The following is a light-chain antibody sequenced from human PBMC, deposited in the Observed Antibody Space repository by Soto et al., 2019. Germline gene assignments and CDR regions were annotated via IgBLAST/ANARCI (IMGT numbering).Light chain of an antibody. Sequence: QSALTQPASVSGSPGQSITISCTGTSSDVGGYNYVSWYQQHPGKAPKLMIYDVSNRPSGVSNRFSGSKSGNTASLTISGLQPEDEADYYCSSYTSISTLSYVFGTGTKVTV. CDR2: DVS. CDR1: SSDVGGYNY. J-gene: IGLJ1*01. V-gene: IGLV2-14*01. CDR3: SSYTSISTLSYV.